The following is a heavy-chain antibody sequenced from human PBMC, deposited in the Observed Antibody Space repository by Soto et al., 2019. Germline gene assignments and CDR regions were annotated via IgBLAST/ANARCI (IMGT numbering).Heavy chain of an antibody. CDR1: GGSISSSRYR. CDR2: IYYRGST. V-gene: IGHV4-39*01. D-gene: IGHD3-3*01. J-gene: IGHJ4*02. CDR3: ATVDGLGVVTPFMDY. Sequence: QLQLQASGPGLVKPSETLSLICTVSGGSISSSRYRWGWVRQPPGKGLEWIGTIYYRGSTHYNPSLKSRVTISVDTSKSQFSLRLNSVTAADTAVYYCATVDGLGVVTPFMDYWGQGTLVTVSS.